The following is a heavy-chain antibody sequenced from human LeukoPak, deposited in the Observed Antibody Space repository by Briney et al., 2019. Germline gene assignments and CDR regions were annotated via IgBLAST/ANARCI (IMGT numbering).Heavy chain of an antibody. D-gene: IGHD3-16*01. CDR2: IYSGGST. V-gene: IGHV3-53*01. Sequence: PGGSLRLSCAASGFTVSSNYMSWVRQAPGKGLEWVSVIYSGGSTYYADSVKGRFTISRDNSKNTLYLQMNSLRAEDTAVYYCARDTQYYDYVWGRFDYWGQGTLVTVSS. CDR3: ARDTQYYDYVWGRFDY. J-gene: IGHJ4*02. CDR1: GFTVSSNY.